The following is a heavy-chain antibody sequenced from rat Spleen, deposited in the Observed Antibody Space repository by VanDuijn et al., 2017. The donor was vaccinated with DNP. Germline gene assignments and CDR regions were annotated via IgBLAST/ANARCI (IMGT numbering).Heavy chain of an antibody. CDR3: ARHRTIMPYYYVMDA. D-gene: IGHD1-12*01. J-gene: IGHJ4*01. V-gene: IGHV5S10*01. Sequence: EVQLVESGGGLVQPGRSLKLSCAASGFTFSKYDMAWVRQAPTKGLEWVATIIYDGSRTYYRDSVKGRFTISRDNAQSTLYLQMDSLRSEDTATYYCARHRTIMPYYYVMDAWGQGASVTVSS. CDR1: GFTFSKYD. CDR2: IIYDGSRT.